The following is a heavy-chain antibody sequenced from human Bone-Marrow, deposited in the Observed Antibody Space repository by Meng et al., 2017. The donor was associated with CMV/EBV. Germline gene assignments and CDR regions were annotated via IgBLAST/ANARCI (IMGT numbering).Heavy chain of an antibody. D-gene: IGHD1-26*01. CDR2: INGDGSIR. Sequence: GGSLRLSCVPSGFTFRNNWMHWVRQAPGKGLVWVSRINGDGSIREYADSVKGRLTISRDNAKDTLYLQMNSLRAEDTAVYYCARDTRELLPDWYFDLWGRGTLVTVSS. CDR3: ARDTRELLPDWYFDL. V-gene: IGHV3-74*03. J-gene: IGHJ2*01. CDR1: GFTFRNNW.